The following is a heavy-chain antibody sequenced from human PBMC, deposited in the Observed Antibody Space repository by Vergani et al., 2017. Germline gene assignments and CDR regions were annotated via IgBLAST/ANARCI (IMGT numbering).Heavy chain of an antibody. Sequence: QVQLVESGGGVVQPGGSLRLSCAASGFTFSSYGMHWVRQAPGKGLEWVAFIRYDGSNKYYADSVKGRFTISRDNSKNTLYLQMKSLRPEDTAVYYCAKEGGGYCSGGTCHPEYWGQGTLVIVSS. D-gene: IGHD2-15*01. CDR1: GFTFSSYG. J-gene: IGHJ4*02. CDR3: AKEGGGYCSGGTCHPEY. V-gene: IGHV3-30*02. CDR2: IRYDGSNK.